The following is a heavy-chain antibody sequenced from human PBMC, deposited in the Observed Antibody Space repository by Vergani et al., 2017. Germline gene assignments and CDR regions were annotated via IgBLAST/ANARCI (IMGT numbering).Heavy chain of an antibody. CDR2: INHSGST. CDR3: ARCGGDNPSGWFDP. Sequence: QVQLQQWGAGLLKPSETLSLTCAVYGGSFSGYYWSWIRQPPGKGLEWIGEINHSGSTNYNPSLKSRVTISVDTSKNQFSLKLSSVTAADTAVYYCARCGGDNPSGWFDPWGQGTLVTVSS. V-gene: IGHV4-34*01. CDR1: GGSFSGYY. J-gene: IGHJ5*02. D-gene: IGHD2-21*02.